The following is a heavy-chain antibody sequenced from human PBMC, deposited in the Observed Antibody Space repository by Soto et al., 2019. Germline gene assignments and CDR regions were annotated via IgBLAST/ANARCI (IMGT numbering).Heavy chain of an antibody. J-gene: IGHJ6*03. CDR2: IYYSGST. Sequence: SETLSLTCTVSGGSISSYYWSWIRQPPGKGLEWIGYIYYSGSTNYNPSLKSRVTISVDTSKNQFSLKLSSVTAADTAVYYCARDYLVRGIKTDYYYYYYMDVWGKGTTVTVSS. CDR1: GGSISSYY. CDR3: ARDYLVRGIKTDYYYYYYMDV. D-gene: IGHD3-10*01. V-gene: IGHV4-59*01.